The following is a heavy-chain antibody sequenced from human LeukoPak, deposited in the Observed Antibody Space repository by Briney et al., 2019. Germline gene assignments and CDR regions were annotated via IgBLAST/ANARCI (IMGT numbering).Heavy chain of an antibody. V-gene: IGHV1-2*02. D-gene: IGHD2-8*01. CDR2: INPNSGGT. J-gene: IGHJ5*02. CDR3: AREDCTNGVCYSDP. Sequence: GASVKVSCKASGYTFTGYNMHWVRQAPGQGLEWMGWINPNSGGTNYAQKFQGRVTMTRDTPISTAYMELSRLRSDDTAVYYCAREDCTNGVCYSDPWGQGTLVTVSS. CDR1: GYTFTGYN.